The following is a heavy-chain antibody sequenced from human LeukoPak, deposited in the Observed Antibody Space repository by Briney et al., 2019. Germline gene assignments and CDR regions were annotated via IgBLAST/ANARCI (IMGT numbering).Heavy chain of an antibody. CDR1: GYTFTSYD. CDR2: INTSGSST. V-gene: IGHV1-46*01. J-gene: IGHJ5*02. Sequence: ASVKVSCKASGYTFTSYDMHWGRQAPGQGLEWMGIINTSGSSTSDAQKFQGRVTMTRDTSTSTVYMELSSLRSDDTAVYYCASGQSGSGSYVSWLDPWGQGTLVTVSS. CDR3: ASGQSGSGSYVSWLDP. D-gene: IGHD3-10*01.